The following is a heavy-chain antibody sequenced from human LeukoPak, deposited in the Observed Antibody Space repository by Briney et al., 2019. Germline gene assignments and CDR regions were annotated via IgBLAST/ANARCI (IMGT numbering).Heavy chain of an antibody. D-gene: IGHD3-3*01. CDR2: IYSGGST. V-gene: IGHV3-53*01. CDR1: GFTVSSNY. CDR3: ASKLRFLEWFPPRYMDV. J-gene: IGHJ6*03. Sequence: GGSLRLSCAASGFTVSSNYMSRVRQAPGKGLEWVSVIYSGGSTYYADSVKGRFTISRDNSKNTLYLQMNSLRAEDTAVYYCASKLRFLEWFPPRYMDVWGKGTTVTVS.